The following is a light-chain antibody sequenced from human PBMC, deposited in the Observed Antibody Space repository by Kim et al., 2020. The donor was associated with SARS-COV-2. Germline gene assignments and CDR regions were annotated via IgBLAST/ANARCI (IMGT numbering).Light chain of an antibody. J-gene: IGLJ2*01. V-gene: IGLV2-8*01. CDR3: SSYAGSSNLV. Sequence: GQSVTIPGTGTSSDGGGYNYVAWYQQHPGKVPKLMIYEVSKRPSGVPDRFSGSKSGNTASLTVSGLQAEDEADYYCSSYAGSSNLVFGGGTQLTVL. CDR1: SSDGGGYNY. CDR2: EVS.